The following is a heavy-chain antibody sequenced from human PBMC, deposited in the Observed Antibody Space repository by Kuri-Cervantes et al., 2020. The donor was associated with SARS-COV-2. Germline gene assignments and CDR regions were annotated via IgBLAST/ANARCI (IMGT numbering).Heavy chain of an antibody. Sequence: ASVKVSCKASRYTFSAYYMHWVRQAPGQGLEWMGRINPNSGGTNYAQNFQGRVTMTRDTSISTAYMELRSLRSDDTAVYYCARDRIAAAGFSCQEYWGQGTLVTVSS. J-gene: IGHJ4*02. V-gene: IGHV1-2*06. CDR3: ARDRIAAAGFSCQEY. CDR1: RYTFSAYY. CDR2: INPNSGGT. D-gene: IGHD6-13*01.